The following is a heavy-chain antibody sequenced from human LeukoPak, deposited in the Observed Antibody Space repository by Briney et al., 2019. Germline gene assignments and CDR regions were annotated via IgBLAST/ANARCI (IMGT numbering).Heavy chain of an antibody. D-gene: IGHD1-26*01. CDR2: VHLSGAS. J-gene: IGHJ4*02. CDR3: RESGAFSPFGF. Sequence: SETLSLTCAVYGGPFSGYYWSWIRQPPGKGLEWIGEVHLSGASNYNPSLKSRVNMSIDKSKNQLSLELTSVTAADTAIYCTRESGAFSPFGFWGQGTLVTVSS. CDR1: GGPFSGYY. V-gene: IGHV4-34*03.